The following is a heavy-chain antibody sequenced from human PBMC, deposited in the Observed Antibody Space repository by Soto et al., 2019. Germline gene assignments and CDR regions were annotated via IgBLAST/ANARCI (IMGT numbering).Heavy chain of an antibody. CDR3: AKSYGRALPLYGVDV. D-gene: IGHD4-17*01. CDR2: ISYDGSNK. Sequence: LRLSCAASGFTFSSYGMHWVRQAPGKGLEWVAVISYDGSNKYYADSVKGRFTISRDNSKNTLYLQMNSLRAEDTAVYYCAKSYGRALPLYGVDVWGQGTTVTVSS. CDR1: GFTFSSYG. J-gene: IGHJ6*02. V-gene: IGHV3-30*18.